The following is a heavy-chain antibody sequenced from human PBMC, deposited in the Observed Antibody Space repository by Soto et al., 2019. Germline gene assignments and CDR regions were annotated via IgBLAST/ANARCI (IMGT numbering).Heavy chain of an antibody. J-gene: IGHJ6*03. V-gene: IGHV4-4*02. Sequence: QVQLQESGPGLVKPSGTLSLTCAVSSGSISSSNWWSWVRQPPGKGLEWIGEFYHSGSTNYNPSLNSRVTISVDKSKNQFSLKLSSVTAADTAVYYCARWGPDIVVVAAAMNYYYYMDVWGKGTTVTVSS. CDR1: SGSISSSNW. CDR2: FYHSGST. CDR3: ARWGPDIVVVAAAMNYYYYMDV. D-gene: IGHD2-2*01.